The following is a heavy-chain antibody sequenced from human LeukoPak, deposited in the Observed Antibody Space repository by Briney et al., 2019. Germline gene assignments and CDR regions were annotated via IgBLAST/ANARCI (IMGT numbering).Heavy chain of an antibody. Sequence: PSETLSLTCDVYGGSFTDYFRTWIRQPPEKGLEWIGKINRSGSTNYNPSLKSRVTISVDMSKHQFSLRLSSVTAADTAVYYCARLFLGSTPSYYYYYMDVWGKGTTVTISS. CDR3: ARLFLGSTPSYYYYYMDV. V-gene: IGHV4-34*01. J-gene: IGHJ6*03. CDR2: INRSGST. CDR1: GGSFTDYF. D-gene: IGHD1-26*01.